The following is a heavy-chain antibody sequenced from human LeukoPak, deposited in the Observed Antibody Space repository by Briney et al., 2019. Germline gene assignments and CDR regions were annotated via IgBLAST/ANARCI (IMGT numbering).Heavy chain of an antibody. CDR1: GGSISSYY. V-gene: IGHV4-59*01. J-gene: IGHJ4*02. Sequence: SETLSLTCTVSGGSISSYYWSWIRQPPGKGLEWIGYIYYSGSTNYNPSLKSRVTISVDTSKNQFSLKLSSVTAADTAVYYCARVLRYDSSGYYSEGGPVFDYWAQGTLVTVSS. CDR2: IYYSGST. CDR3: ARVLRYDSSGYYSEGGPVFDY. D-gene: IGHD3-22*01.